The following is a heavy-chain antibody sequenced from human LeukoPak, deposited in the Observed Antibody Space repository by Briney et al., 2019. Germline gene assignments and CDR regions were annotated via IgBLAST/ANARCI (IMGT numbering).Heavy chain of an antibody. V-gene: IGHV4-4*07. CDR2: IYTSGST. CDR1: GGSISTYY. D-gene: IGHD3-10*01. CDR3: ARVRDGSGSYYKTHTYYYMDV. Sequence: SETLSLTCTVSGGSISTYYWSWIRQPAGKGLEWIGRIYTSGSTNYNPSLKSRVTRSVDTSKNQFSLKLSSVTAADTAVYYCARVRDGSGSYYKTHTYYYMDVWGKGTTVTVSS. J-gene: IGHJ6*03.